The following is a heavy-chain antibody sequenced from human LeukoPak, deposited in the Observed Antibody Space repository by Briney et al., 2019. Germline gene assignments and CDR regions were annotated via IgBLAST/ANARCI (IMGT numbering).Heavy chain of an antibody. D-gene: IGHD1-7*01. Sequence: SPSETLSLTCTISGGSISSSSYYWGWIRQPPAKGLKWIGSIYYRGSTYYNPSLKSRVTISLDTSKNQFSLKLTSVTAADTAVYYCARDSGYNWNYVFNYWGQGTLVTVSS. CDR1: GGSISSSSYY. CDR3: ARDSGYNWNYVFNY. J-gene: IGHJ4*02. V-gene: IGHV4-39*07. CDR2: IYYRGST.